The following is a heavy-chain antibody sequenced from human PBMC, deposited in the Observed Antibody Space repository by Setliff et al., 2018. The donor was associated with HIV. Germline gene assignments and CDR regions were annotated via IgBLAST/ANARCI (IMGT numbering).Heavy chain of an antibody. CDR2: ISGSSSIK. J-gene: IGHJ4*01. CDR3: AKFHGLVAGKGDDY. Sequence: GGSLRLSCAASGFTFRDYAMIWVRQAPGMGLEWVSTISGSSSIKEYADFVKGRFSISRDNSKNILWLQMSSLRPEDTAVYRCAKFHGLVAGKGDDYRGHGTLVTVSS. D-gene: IGHD6-19*01. CDR1: GFTFRDYA. V-gene: IGHV3-23*01.